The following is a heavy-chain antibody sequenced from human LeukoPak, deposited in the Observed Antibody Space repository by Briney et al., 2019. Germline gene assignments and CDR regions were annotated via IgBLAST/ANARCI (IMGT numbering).Heavy chain of an antibody. Sequence: TGGSLRLSCAASGFTFSSYAMSWVRQAPGKGLEWVSAISGSGGSTYYADSVKGRFTISRDNSKNTLYLQMNSLRAEDTAVYYCAKAEFYDFSSGYYSDYWGQGTLVTVSS. J-gene: IGHJ4*02. V-gene: IGHV3-23*01. D-gene: IGHD3-3*01. CDR3: AKAEFYDFSSGYYSDY. CDR2: ISGSGGST. CDR1: GFTFSSYA.